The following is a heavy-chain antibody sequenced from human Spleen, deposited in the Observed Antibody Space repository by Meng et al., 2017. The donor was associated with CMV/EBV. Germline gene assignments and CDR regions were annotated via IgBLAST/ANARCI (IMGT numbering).Heavy chain of an antibody. D-gene: IGHD3-22*01. CDR2: INPIFGTA. J-gene: IGHJ1*01. CDR1: GYTFTAYY. CDR3: ARERGYYDSSGYFSQH. Sequence: GYTFTAYYIHWVRQAPGQGLEWMGWINPIFGTANYAQKFQGRVTITTDESTSTAYMELSSLRSEDTAAYYCARERGYYDSSGYFSQHWGQGTLVTVSS. V-gene: IGHV1-69*05.